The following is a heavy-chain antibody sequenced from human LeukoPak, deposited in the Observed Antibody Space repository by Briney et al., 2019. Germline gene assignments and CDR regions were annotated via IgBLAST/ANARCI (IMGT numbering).Heavy chain of an antibody. V-gene: IGHV3-23*01. CDR3: ATDQDWGRGYYYEPSGRPAEYFLH. CDR1: GFTFSNCA. D-gene: IGHD3-22*01. Sequence: GGSLRLSCADSGFTFSNCAMSWVRQPPGKGLQWCSAISGSGDSTYYADSVKGRFTISGDNSQNTLFLQMNSLTAEDTAVYYCATDQDWGRGYYYEPSGRPAEYFLHWGQGTLVTVSS. J-gene: IGHJ1*01. CDR2: ISGSGDST.